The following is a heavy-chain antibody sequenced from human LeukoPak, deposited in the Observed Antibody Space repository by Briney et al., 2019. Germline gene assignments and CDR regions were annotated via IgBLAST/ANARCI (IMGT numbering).Heavy chain of an antibody. Sequence: SVKVSCKASGGTFSSYTISWVRQAPGQGLEWMGRIIPILGIANYAQKFQGRVTITADKSTSTAYMELSSLRSEGTDVYYCARVSVSYGYFDYWGQGTLVTVSS. J-gene: IGHJ4*02. CDR2: IIPILGIA. CDR3: ARVSVSYGYFDY. D-gene: IGHD5-18*01. V-gene: IGHV1-69*02. CDR1: GGTFSSYT.